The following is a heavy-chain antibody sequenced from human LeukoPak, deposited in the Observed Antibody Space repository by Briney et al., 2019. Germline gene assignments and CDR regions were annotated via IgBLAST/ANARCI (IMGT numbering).Heavy chain of an antibody. V-gene: IGHV1-18*01. J-gene: IGHJ5*02. Sequence: GASVKVSCKASGYTFTSYGISWVRQAPGQGLEWMGWISAYNGNTNYAQKLQGRVTMTTDTSTSTAYMELRSLRSDDTAVYYCARVDFVVVVAATHLTPFDPWGQGTLVTVSS. CDR1: GYTFTSYG. CDR3: ARVDFVVVVAATHLTPFDP. D-gene: IGHD2-15*01. CDR2: ISAYNGNT.